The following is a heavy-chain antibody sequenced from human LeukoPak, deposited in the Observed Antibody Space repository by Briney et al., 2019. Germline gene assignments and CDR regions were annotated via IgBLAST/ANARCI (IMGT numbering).Heavy chain of an antibody. V-gene: IGHV4-59*01. Sequence: PSETLSLTCTVSGGSISSYYWSWIRQPPGKGLEWIGYIYYSGSTNYNPSLKSRVTISVDTSKSQFSLKLSSVTAADTAVYYCARGSSDFWSGSTTVFDYWGQGTLVTVSS. J-gene: IGHJ4*02. CDR3: ARGSSDFWSGSTTVFDY. D-gene: IGHD3-3*01. CDR2: IYYSGST. CDR1: GGSISSYY.